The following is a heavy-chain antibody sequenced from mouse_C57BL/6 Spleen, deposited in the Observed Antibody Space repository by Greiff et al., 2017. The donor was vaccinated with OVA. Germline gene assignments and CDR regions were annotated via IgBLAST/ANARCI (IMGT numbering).Heavy chain of an antibody. J-gene: IGHJ2*01. V-gene: IGHV1-64*01. Sequence: QVQLKQPGAELVKPGASVKLSCKASGYTFTSYWMHWVKQRPGQGLEWIGMIHPNSGSTNYNEKFKSKATLTVDKSSSTAYMQLSSLTSEDSAVYDCARVDYDGYYFDYWGQGTTLTVSS. D-gene: IGHD2-4*01. CDR2: IHPNSGST. CDR3: ARVDYDGYYFDY. CDR1: GYTFTSYW.